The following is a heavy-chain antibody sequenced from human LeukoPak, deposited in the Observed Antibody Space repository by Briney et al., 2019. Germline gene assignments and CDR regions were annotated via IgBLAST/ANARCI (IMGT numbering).Heavy chain of an antibody. CDR3: AKDRAYGQFLWGNDY. CDR1: GFTFSSYA. CDR2: ISGSGGST. J-gene: IGHJ4*02. Sequence: GRSLRLSCAASGFTFSSYAMSWVRQAPGKGLEWVSAISGSGGSTYYADSVKGRFTISRDNSKNTLYLQMNSLRAEDTAVYYCAKDRAYGQFLWGNDYWGQGTLVTVSS. V-gene: IGHV3-23*01. D-gene: IGHD2-21*01.